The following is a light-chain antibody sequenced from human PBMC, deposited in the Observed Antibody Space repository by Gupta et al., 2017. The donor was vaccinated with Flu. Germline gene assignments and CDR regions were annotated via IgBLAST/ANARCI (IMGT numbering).Light chain of an antibody. J-gene: IGLJ3*02. CDR2: ENN. CDR3: GTWDSSRSAWV. CDR1: SSNIQNNY. V-gene: IGLV1-51*02. Sequence: KVTISCSGGSSNIQNNYVSWYQQLPGTAPELLIYENNKRPSGMPDRFSGSKSDTSATLGITGLQTGDEADYYCGTWDSSRSAWVFGGGTKLTVL.